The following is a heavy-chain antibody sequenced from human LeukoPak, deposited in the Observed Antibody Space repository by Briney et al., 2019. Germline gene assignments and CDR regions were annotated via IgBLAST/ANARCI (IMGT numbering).Heavy chain of an antibody. J-gene: IGHJ4*02. CDR2: IYYSGST. CDR1: GGSISSSSYY. CDR3: ASYYYDSSGYYFDY. D-gene: IGHD3-22*01. V-gene: IGHV4-39*07. Sequence: SSETLSLTCTVSGGSISSSSYYWGWIRQPPGKGLEWIGSIYYSGSTYYNPSLKSRVTISVDTSKNQFSLKLSSVTAADTAVYYCASYYYDSSGYYFDYWGQGTLVTVSS.